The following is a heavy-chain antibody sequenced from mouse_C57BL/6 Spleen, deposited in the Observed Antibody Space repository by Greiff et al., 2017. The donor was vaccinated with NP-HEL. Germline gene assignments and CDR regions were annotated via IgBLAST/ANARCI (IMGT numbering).Heavy chain of an antibody. CDR1: GYTFTSYW. J-gene: IGHJ4*01. V-gene: IGHV1-52*01. CDR2: IDPSDSET. CDR3: ARPSLDAMDY. Sequence: VKLKQPGAELVRPGSSVKLSCKASGYTFTSYWMHWVKQRPIQGLEWIGNIDPSDSETHYNQKFKDKATLTVDKSSSTAYMQLSSLTSEDSAVYYCARPSLDAMDYWGQGTSVTVSS.